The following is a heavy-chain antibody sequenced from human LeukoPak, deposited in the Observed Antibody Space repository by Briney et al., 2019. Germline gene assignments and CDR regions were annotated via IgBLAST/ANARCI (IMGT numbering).Heavy chain of an antibody. J-gene: IGHJ5*02. CDR2: INHSGST. V-gene: IGHV4-34*01. Sequence: SETLSLACAVYGGSFSGYYWSWIRQPPGKGLEWIGEINHSGSTNYNPSLKSRVTISVDTSKNQFSLKLSSVTAADTAVYYCARGRWFDPWGQGTLVTVSS. CDR1: GGSFSGYY. CDR3: ARGRWFDP.